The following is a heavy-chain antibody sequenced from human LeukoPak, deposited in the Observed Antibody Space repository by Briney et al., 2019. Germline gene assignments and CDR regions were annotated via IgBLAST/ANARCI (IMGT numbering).Heavy chain of an antibody. CDR3: ARGGRGYYFDF. V-gene: IGHV3-21*01. D-gene: IGHD5-12*01. CDR1: GFTFSTYN. J-gene: IGHJ4*02. CDR2: ISSGSGSI. Sequence: PGGSLRLSCAASGFTFSTYNMNWVRQAPGKGLEWVSSISSGSGSIYYADSVKGRFTISRDNAENSLYLQMNSLRAEDTALYHCARGGRGYYFDFWGQGILVTVSS.